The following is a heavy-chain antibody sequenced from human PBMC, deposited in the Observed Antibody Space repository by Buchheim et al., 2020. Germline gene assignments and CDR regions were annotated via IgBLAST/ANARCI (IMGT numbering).Heavy chain of an antibody. V-gene: IGHV3-48*04. CDR1: GFTFSSYR. CDR3: ARAYCSGGSCYATIDY. CDR2: ITSSSSTI. Sequence: EVQLVESGGDLVQPGGSLRLSCAASGFTFSSYRMNWVRQAPGKGLEWVPYITSSSSTIRYADSVRGRFTIPRDNAKNSLYLHMNSLRAEDTAVYYCARAYCSGGSCYATIDYWGLGTL. D-gene: IGHD2-15*01. J-gene: IGHJ4*02.